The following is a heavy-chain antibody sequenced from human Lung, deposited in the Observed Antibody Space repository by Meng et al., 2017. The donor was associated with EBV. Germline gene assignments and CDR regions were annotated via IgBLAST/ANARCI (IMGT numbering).Heavy chain of an antibody. CDR2: IYYSGST. J-gene: IGHJ4*02. CDR3: ARVGGSIAAAPDY. D-gene: IGHD6-13*01. Sequence: QVQLQKWGAGLLKSSETLSLTCTVSGGSISSSSYYWGWIRQPPGKGLEWIGSIYYSGSTYYNPSLKSRVTISVDTSKNQFSLKLSSVTAADTAVYYCARVGGSIAAAPDYWGQGTLVTVSS. V-gene: IGHV4-39*07. CDR1: GGSISSSSYY.